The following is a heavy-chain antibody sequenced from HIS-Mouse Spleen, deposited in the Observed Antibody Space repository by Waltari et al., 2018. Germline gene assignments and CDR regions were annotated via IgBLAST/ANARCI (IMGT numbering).Heavy chain of an antibody. D-gene: IGHD4-4*01. CDR1: GSTCPSSV. Sequence: QVQLVQSGAEVKKPGASVKVSCKASGSTCPSSVIHWDRKATGQGLEWMGWMNPNSGNTGYAQKFQGRVTMTRNTSISTAYMELSSLRSEDTAVYYCARGHDYSNYFDYWGQGTLVTVSS. J-gene: IGHJ4*02. V-gene: IGHV1-8*01. CDR3: ARGHDYSNYFDY. CDR2: MNPNSGNT.